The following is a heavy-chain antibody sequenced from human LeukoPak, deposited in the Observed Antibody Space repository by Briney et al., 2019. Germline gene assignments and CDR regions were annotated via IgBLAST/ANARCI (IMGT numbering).Heavy chain of an antibody. CDR1: GFTFSTYG. D-gene: IGHD3-22*01. CDR2: IYYDGRNK. J-gene: IGHJ4*02. Sequence: PGRSLRLSCAASGFTFSTYGMHWVRQAPGKGLEWLALIYYDGRNKNYADSVKGRFTISRDNSKNTLYLQMDSLRAEDTADYYCARTSHYSDNTGYYHFDYWGQGTLVTVSS. V-gene: IGHV3-33*01. CDR3: ARTSHYSDNTGYYHFDY.